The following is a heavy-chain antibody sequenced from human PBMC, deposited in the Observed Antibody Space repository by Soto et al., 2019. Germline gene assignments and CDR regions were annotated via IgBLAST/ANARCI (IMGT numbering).Heavy chain of an antibody. CDR1: GGSISSGDYY. CDR2: IYYSGST. CDR3: ARAMERWLQGPHFDY. Sequence: PSETLSLTCTVSGGSISSGDYYWSWIRQPPGKGLEWIGYIYYSGSTYYNPSLKSRVTISVDTSKNQFSLKLSSVTAADTAVYYCARAMERWLQGPHFDYWGQGTLVTVSS. D-gene: IGHD5-12*01. V-gene: IGHV4-30-4*01. J-gene: IGHJ4*02.